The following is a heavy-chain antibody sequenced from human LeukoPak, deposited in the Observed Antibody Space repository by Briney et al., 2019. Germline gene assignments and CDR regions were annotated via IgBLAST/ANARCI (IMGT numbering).Heavy chain of an antibody. V-gene: IGHV3-7*01. CDR1: GFSFSSYP. J-gene: IGHJ4*02. D-gene: IGHD1-26*01. CDR3: ASVSGSGSYQDYFDY. CDR2: IKQDGSEK. Sequence: PGGSLRLSCVASGFSFSSYPMNWVRQAPGKGLEWVANIKQDGSEKYYVDSVTGRFTISRDNAKNSLFLQMNSLRAEDTAVFYCASVSGSGSYQDYFDYWGQGTLVTVSS.